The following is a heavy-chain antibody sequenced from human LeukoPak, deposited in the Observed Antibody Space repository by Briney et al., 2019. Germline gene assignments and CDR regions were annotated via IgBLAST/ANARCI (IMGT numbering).Heavy chain of an antibody. V-gene: IGHV3-74*03. Sequence: PGGSLRLSCVGSGFTISNYWMHWVRQAPGTGLVWVSRIHPDGSITTYADSVKGRFTISRVNAKNTLYLQMNSLRAEDTAVYYCAPQQTYSPYNWFDPWGQGTLVTVSS. D-gene: IGHD5-12*01. CDR2: IHPDGSIT. CDR3: APQQTYSPYNWFDP. CDR1: GFTISNYW. J-gene: IGHJ5*02.